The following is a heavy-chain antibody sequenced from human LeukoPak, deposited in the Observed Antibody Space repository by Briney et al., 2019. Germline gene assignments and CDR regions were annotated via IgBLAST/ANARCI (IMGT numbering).Heavy chain of an antibody. J-gene: IGHJ4*02. CDR3: ARSVQRYCSGGSCYSNFSPRDY. V-gene: IGHV1-2*06. D-gene: IGHD2-15*01. CDR2: INPNSGGT. CDR1: GYTFTGYY. Sequence: ASVKVSCMASGYTFTGYYMHWVRQAPGQGLEWMGRINPNSGGTNYAQKFQGRVTMTRDTSISTAYMELSRLRSDDTAVYYCARSVQRYCSGGSCYSNFSPRDYWGQGTLVTVSS.